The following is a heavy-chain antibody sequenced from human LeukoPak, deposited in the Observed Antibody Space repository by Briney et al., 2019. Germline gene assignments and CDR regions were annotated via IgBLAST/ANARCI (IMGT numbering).Heavy chain of an antibody. CDR1: GFIFSSYE. V-gene: IGHV3-48*03. D-gene: IGHD3-10*01. Sequence: GGSLRLSCAASGFIFSSYEMNWVRQAPGKGLEWVSYISSSGTTIYYADSVKGRFTISRDNAKNSLYLQMDSLRAEDTAVYCARGPMVRGVFIRRSKSGYLDNWGQGTLVTVSS. CDR2: ISSSGTTI. CDR3: ARGPMVRGVFIRRSKSGYLDN. J-gene: IGHJ4*02.